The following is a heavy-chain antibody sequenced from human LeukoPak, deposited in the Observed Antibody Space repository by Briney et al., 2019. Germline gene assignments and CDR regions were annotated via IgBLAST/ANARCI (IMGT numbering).Heavy chain of an antibody. CDR2: IIPIFGTA. D-gene: IGHD1-26*01. CDR3: ARDARLVGATPDDAFDI. Sequence: GSSVKVSCKASGGTFSSYAISWVRQAPGQGLEWMGGIIPIFGTANYAQKFQGRVTITADESTSTAYMELSSLRSEDTAVYYCARDARLVGATPDDAFDIWGQGTMVTVSS. V-gene: IGHV1-69*01. J-gene: IGHJ3*02. CDR1: GGTFSSYA.